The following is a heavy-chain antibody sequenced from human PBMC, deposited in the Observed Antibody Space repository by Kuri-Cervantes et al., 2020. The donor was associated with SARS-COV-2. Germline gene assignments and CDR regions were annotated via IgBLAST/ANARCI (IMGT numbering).Heavy chain of an antibody. Sequence: ASVKVSCKSSGYTFTAYSIHWVRQAPGQGLEWLGWINPKSGGTNHAQEFQGRITMTRDTSISTVYMELTRLRSDDTAVYYCARDGQPIHPCNSGVCYYYYYYMDVWGKGTTVTVSS. CDR1: GYTFTAYS. J-gene: IGHJ6*03. D-gene: IGHD2/OR15-2a*01. V-gene: IGHV1-2*02. CDR2: INPKSGGT. CDR3: ARDGQPIHPCNSGVCYYYYYYMDV.